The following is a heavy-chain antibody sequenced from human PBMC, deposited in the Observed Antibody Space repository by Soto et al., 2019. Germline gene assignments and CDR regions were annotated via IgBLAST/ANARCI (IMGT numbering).Heavy chain of an antibody. D-gene: IGHD3-9*01. Sequence: GGSLRLSCAASEFTVSSNYMSWVRQAPGKGLEWVSVIYSGGSTYYADSVKGRFTISRHNSKNTLYLQMNSLRAEDTAVYYCARQNFDWPLDYFDYWGQGTLVTVSS. CDR2: IYSGGST. CDR3: ARQNFDWPLDYFDY. V-gene: IGHV3-53*04. CDR1: EFTVSSNY. J-gene: IGHJ4*02.